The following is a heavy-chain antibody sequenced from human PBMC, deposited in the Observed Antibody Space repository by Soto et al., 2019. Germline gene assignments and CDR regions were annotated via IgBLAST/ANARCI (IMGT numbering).Heavy chain of an antibody. CDR1: GGSISSYY. D-gene: IGHD4-17*01. Sequence: SETLSLTCTVSGGSISSYYWSWIRQPPGKGLEWIGYIYYSGSTNYNPSLKSRVTISVDTSKNQFSLKLSSVTAADTAVYYCARASDYGDYVGAFDIWGQGTMVTVSS. CDR3: ARASDYGDYVGAFDI. V-gene: IGHV4-59*01. CDR2: IYYSGST. J-gene: IGHJ3*02.